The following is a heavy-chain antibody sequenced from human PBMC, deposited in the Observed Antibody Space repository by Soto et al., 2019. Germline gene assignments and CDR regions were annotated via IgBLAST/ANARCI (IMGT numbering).Heavy chain of an antibody. CDR3: ARQIYDSAKGTNFQYYFDS. CDR1: GYSFAGYW. V-gene: IGHV5-10-1*01. J-gene: IGHJ4*02. CDR2: IDPSDSQT. D-gene: IGHD2-8*01. Sequence: PGASLKISCKRSGYSFAGYWITWVRQKPGKGLEWMGRIDPSDSQTYYSPSFRGHVTISVTKSITTVFLQWSSLRASDTAMYYCARQIYDSAKGTNFQYYFDSWGQGSPVTVSS.